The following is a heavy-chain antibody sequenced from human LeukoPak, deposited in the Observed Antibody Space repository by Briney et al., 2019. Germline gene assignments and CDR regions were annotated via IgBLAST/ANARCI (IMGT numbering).Heavy chain of an antibody. V-gene: IGHV4-30-2*01. Sequence: SETLSLTCAVSGCSISSGGYSWSWIRQPPGQGLEWIGYIYHSGSTYYHPSLKSRGTISVDRSKNQFALKLSSVTAADTAVYYCASLRSIANLFDPWGEGTLVTVSS. J-gene: IGHJ5*02. CDR1: GCSISSGGYS. CDR3: ASLRSIANLFDP. D-gene: IGHD3-22*01. CDR2: IYHSGST.